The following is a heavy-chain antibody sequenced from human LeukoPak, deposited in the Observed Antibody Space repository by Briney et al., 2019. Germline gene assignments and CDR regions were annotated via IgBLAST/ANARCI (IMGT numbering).Heavy chain of an antibody. CDR2: ISAYNGNT. CDR1: GYTFTSYG. D-gene: IGHD6-13*01. Sequence: ASVKVSCKASGYTFTSYGISWVRQAPGQGLEWMGWISAYNGNTNYAQKLQGRVTMTTDTSTSTAYMELRSLRSDDTAVYYCARGPSGGWYSSSWYYFDYWGQGTLVTVSS. J-gene: IGHJ4*02. CDR3: ARGPSGGWYSSSWYYFDY. V-gene: IGHV1-18*01.